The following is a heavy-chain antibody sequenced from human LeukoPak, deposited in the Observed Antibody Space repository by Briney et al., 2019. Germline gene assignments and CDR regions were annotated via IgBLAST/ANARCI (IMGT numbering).Heavy chain of an antibody. V-gene: IGHV4-39*07. CDR2: VFYNGAT. CDR1: GGSISSSIYY. CDR3: ARISRIQLWLQENY. J-gene: IGHJ4*02. D-gene: IGHD5-18*01. Sequence: SETLSLTCTVSGGSISSSIYYWAWVRQPPGKGLEWIGTVFYNGATQYSPSLRSRVTISKDTSTNQFSLKLTSVTAADTALYYCARISRIQLWLQENYWGQGTLVTVSS.